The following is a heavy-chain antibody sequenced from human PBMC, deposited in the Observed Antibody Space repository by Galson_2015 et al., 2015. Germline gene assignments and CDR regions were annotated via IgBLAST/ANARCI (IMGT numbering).Heavy chain of an antibody. V-gene: IGHV3-53*01. D-gene: IGHD3-3*01. Sequence: SLRLSCAASGLTVSTNYMTWVRQAPGKGLEWLSIIYSGGSTYYADSVKGRFAISRDNSKNTLDLQMNSLRAEDTAVYYCATVTKPLRYFDSWGHGTLVTVSS. J-gene: IGHJ4*01. CDR1: GLTVSTNY. CDR2: IYSGGST. CDR3: ATVTKPLRYFDS.